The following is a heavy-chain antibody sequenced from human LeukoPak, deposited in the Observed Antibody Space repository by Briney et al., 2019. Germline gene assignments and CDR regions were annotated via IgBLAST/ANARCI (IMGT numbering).Heavy chain of an antibody. J-gene: IGHJ4*02. D-gene: IGHD4-17*01. CDR2: MNPNSGNT. CDR3: AGGNGATVTTDY. Sequence: ASVKVSCKASGYTFTSYDINWVRQATGQGLEWMGWMNPNSGNTGYAQKFQGRVTMTRNTSISTAYMELSSLRSEDTAVYYCAGGNGATVTTDYWGQGTLVTVSS. V-gene: IGHV1-8*01. CDR1: GYTFTSYD.